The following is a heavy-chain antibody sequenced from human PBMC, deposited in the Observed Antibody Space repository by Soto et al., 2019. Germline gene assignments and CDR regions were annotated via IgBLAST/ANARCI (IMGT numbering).Heavy chain of an antibody. Sequence: PSETLSLTCAVSGGSISSGGYSCNWIRQPPGKGLEWIGYIYHSGSTYYNPSLKSRVTISVDRSKNQFSLKLSSVTAADTAVYYCARGMTTVTTFDYWGRGTLDTVSS. CDR2: IYHSGST. V-gene: IGHV4-30-2*01. CDR3: ARGMTTVTTFDY. J-gene: IGHJ4*02. CDR1: GGSISSGGYS. D-gene: IGHD4-17*01.